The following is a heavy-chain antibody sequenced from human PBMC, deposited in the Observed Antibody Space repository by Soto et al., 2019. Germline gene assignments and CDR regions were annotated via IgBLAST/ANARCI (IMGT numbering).Heavy chain of an antibody. D-gene: IGHD6-13*01. CDR2: ISSSSSTI. V-gene: IGHV3-48*02. Sequence: GGSLRLSFAASGFTLSSYRMNWVLQAPLKGLEWVSYISSSSSTIYYADSLKGRFTISRDNAKNSLYLQMNSLRDEDTAVYYCARGRGKQQLVNYGMDVWGQGTTVTVSS. CDR3: ARGRGKQQLVNYGMDV. J-gene: IGHJ6*02. CDR1: GFTLSSYR.